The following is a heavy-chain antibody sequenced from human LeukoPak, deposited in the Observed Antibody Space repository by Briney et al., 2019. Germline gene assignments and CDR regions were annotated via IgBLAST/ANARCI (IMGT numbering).Heavy chain of an antibody. CDR1: GFTFSSYA. Sequence: PGGSLRLSCAASGFTFSSYAMSWVRQAPGKGLEWVSAISGSGGSTYYADSVKGRFTISRDNSKNTLYLQMNSLRAEDTAVYYCARAGVREMVLDYWGQGTLVTVSS. CDR3: ARAGVREMVLDY. V-gene: IGHV3-23*01. CDR2: ISGSGGST. J-gene: IGHJ4*02. D-gene: IGHD5-24*01.